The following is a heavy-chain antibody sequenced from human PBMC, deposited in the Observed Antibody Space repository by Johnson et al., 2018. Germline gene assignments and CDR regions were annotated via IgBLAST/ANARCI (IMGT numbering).Heavy chain of an antibody. Sequence: QVQLVQSGGGVVQPGSLRLSCAASGSFFSGSVMHWVRQAPGNGLEWVALMSYDGFSKQYGDSVNDRFTISRDDSKNTLYLEMNSLRVEDTALYFCASVGYSSGHAGMFDMWGQGTMVTVSS. CDR1: GSFFSGSV. D-gene: IGHD2-15*01. CDR3: ASVGYSSGHAGMFDM. J-gene: IGHJ3*02. CDR2: MSYDGFSK. V-gene: IGHV3-30*03.